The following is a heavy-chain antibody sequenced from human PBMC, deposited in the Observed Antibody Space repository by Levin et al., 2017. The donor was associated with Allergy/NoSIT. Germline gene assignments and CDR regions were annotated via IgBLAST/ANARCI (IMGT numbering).Heavy chain of an antibody. CDR3: ARDRYYDVLTSYSDAFDI. D-gene: IGHD3-9*01. J-gene: IGHJ3*02. V-gene: IGHV1-18*01. Sequence: GESLKISCKASAYTFTSYGITWVRQAPGQGLEWMGWISTYNGDTNYAQKLQDRVTMTTDTSTSTAYMELRSLRSDDTAVYYCARDRYYDVLTSYSDAFDIWGQGTMVTVSS. CDR1: AYTFTSYG. CDR2: ISTYNGDT.